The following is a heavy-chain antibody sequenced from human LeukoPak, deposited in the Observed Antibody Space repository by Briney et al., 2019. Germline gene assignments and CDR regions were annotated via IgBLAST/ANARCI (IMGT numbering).Heavy chain of an antibody. J-gene: IGHJ3*02. V-gene: IGHV3-9*03. CDR2: LSRHSGRV. CDR3: ARRYCSSTSCSNDAFDI. Sequence: PGGSLRLSCAASGFTFDDYAMHWVRQPPGKGLEDVSGLSRHSGRVDYADSVKGRFTISKDNSKSSVYLKMNGLRAEDMALYYCARRYCSSTSCSNDAFDIWGQGTMVTVSS. D-gene: IGHD2-2*01. CDR1: GFTFDDYA.